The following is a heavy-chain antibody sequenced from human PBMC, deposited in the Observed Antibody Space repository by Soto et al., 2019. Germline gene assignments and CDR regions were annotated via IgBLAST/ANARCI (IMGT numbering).Heavy chain of an antibody. D-gene: IGHD3-9*01. CDR3: ARHDGPYYYDILTGYYAFDY. J-gene: IGHJ4*02. V-gene: IGHV4-39*01. Sequence: SETLSLTCTVSGGSISSSSYYWGWIRQPPGKGLEWIGSIYYSGSTYYNPSLKSRVTISVDTSKNQFSLKLSSVTAADTAVYYCARHDGPYYYDILTGYYAFDYWGQGTLVTVSS. CDR2: IYYSGST. CDR1: GGSISSSSYY.